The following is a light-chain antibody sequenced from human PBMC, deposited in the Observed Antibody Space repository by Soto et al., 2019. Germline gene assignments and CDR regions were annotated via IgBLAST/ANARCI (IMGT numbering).Light chain of an antibody. CDR3: LQDYNYPWT. CDR2: KAS. J-gene: IGKJ1*01. Sequence: DIQMTQSPSTRSSSLLDTVTIACRASQTISTWLAWYQQKPGKAPKLLIYKASSLESGVPSRFSGSGSGTDFTLTISSLQPEDFATYYCLQDYNYPWTFGQGTKVDIK. V-gene: IGKV1-5*03. CDR1: QTISTW.